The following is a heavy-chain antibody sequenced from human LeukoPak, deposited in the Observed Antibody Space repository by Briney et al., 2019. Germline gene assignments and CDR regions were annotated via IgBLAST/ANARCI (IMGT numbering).Heavy chain of an antibody. D-gene: IGHD2-15*01. V-gene: IGHV4-34*01. J-gene: IGHJ4*02. Sequence: SETLSLTCAVYGGSFSGYYWSWICQPPGKGLEWIGEINHSGSTNYNPSLKSRVTISVDTSKNQFSLKLSSVTAADTAVYYCASPRGVVDFDYWGQGTLVTVSS. CDR2: INHSGST. CDR3: ASPRGVVDFDY. CDR1: GGSFSGYY.